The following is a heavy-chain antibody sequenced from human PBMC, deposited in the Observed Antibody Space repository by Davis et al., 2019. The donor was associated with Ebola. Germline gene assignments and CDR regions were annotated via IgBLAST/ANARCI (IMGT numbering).Heavy chain of an antibody. Sequence: PGGSLRLSCAASGFTFDDYAMHWVRQAPGKGLEWVSGISWNSGSIGYADSVKGRFTISRDNAKNSLYLQMNSLRAEDTALYYCATVAVVVPAGLFDYWGQGTLVTVYS. CDR1: GFTFDDYA. CDR3: ATVAVVVPAGLFDY. V-gene: IGHV3-9*01. J-gene: IGHJ4*02. CDR2: ISWNSGSI. D-gene: IGHD2-2*01.